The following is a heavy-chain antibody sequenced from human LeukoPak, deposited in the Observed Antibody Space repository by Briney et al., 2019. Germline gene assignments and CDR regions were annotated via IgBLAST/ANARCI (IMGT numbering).Heavy chain of an antibody. CDR1: GYTFTSYG. D-gene: IGHD3-9*01. V-gene: IGHV1-69*13. CDR2: IIPIFGTA. CDR3: ASMLYDILTGYSDDAFDI. Sequence: ASVKVSCKASGYTFTSYGISWVRQAPGQGLEWMGGIIPIFGTANYAQKFQGRVTITADESTSTAYMELSSLRSEDTAVYYCASMLYDILTGYSDDAFDIWGQGTMVTVSS. J-gene: IGHJ3*02.